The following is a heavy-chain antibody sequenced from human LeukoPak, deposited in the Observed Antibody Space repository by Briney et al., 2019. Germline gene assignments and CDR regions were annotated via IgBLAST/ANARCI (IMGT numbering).Heavy chain of an antibody. D-gene: IGHD2-2*01. J-gene: IGHJ6*04. CDR1: GFTFTSSA. Sequence: SVKVSCKASGFTFTSSAVQWVRQARGQRLEWIGWIVVGSGNTNYAQKFQERVTITRDMSTSTAYMELSSLRSEDTAVYYCAAGDIVVVPAAPATDYYYYGMDVWGKGTTVTVSS. CDR3: AAGDIVVVPAAPATDYYYYGMDV. V-gene: IGHV1-58*01. CDR2: IVVGSGNT.